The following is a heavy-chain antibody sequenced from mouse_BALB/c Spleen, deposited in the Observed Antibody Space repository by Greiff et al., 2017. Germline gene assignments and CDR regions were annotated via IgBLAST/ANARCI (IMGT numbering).Heavy chain of an antibody. CDR3: ARRSCGSTLDY. J-gene: IGHJ2*01. V-gene: IGHV5-17*02. D-gene: IGHD1-1*01. CDR2: ISSGSSTI. Sequence: EVKLMESGGGLVQPGGSRKLSCAASGFTFSSFGMHWVRQAPEKGLEWVAYISSGSSTIYYADTVKGRFTISRDNPKNTLFLQMTSLRSEDTAVYYCARRSCGSTLDYWGQGTTLTVSS. CDR1: GFTFSSFG.